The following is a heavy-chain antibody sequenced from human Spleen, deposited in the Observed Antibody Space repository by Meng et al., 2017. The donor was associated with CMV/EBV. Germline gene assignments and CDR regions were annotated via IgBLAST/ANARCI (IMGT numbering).Heavy chain of an antibody. CDR1: GGTFSSYT. CDR3: ARALVPAALAI. Sequence: SVKVSCKASGGTFSSYTISWVRQAPGQGLEWMGRIIPILDIANYAQKFQGRVTITADKSTSTAYMELSSLRSEDTAVYYCARALVPAALAIWGQGTLVTVSS. D-gene: IGHD2-2*01. V-gene: IGHV1-69*02. J-gene: IGHJ4*02. CDR2: IIPILDIA.